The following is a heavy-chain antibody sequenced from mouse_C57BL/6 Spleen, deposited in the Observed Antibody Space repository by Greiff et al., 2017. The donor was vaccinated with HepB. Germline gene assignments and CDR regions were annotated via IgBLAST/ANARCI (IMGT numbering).Heavy chain of an antibody. V-gene: IGHV1-52*01. CDR2: IDPSDSET. CDR1: GYTFTSYW. D-gene: IGHD1-1*01. J-gene: IGHJ1*03. Sequence: QVHVKQPGAELVRPGSSVKLSCKASGYTFTSYWMHWVKQRPIQGLEWIGNIDPSDSETHYNQKFKDKATLTVDKSSSTAYMQLSSLTSEDSAVYYCSRGRDYGSSYVYWYFDVWGTGTTVTVSS. CDR3: SRGRDYGSSYVYWYFDV.